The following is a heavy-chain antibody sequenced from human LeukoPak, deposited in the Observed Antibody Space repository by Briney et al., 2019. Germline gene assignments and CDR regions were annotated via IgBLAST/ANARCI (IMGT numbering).Heavy chain of an antibody. J-gene: IGHJ4*02. Sequence: SETLSLTCTVSGVSITSDYWNWIRQPPGKGLEWIGEIYHSGSTNYNPSLKSRVTISVDKSKNQFSLKLSSVTAADTAVYYCASFSSSWYHDYWGQGTLVTVSS. CDR2: IYHSGST. D-gene: IGHD6-13*01. CDR3: ASFSSSWYHDY. CDR1: GVSITSDY. V-gene: IGHV4-59*12.